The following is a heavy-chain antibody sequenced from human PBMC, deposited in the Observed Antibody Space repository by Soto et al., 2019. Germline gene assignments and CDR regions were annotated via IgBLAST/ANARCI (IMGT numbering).Heavy chain of an antibody. Sequence: SETLSLTCAVSGGSISSGCYSWSWIRQPPGKGLEWIGYIYHSGSTYYNPSLKSRVTISVDRSKNQFSLKLRSVTAADTAVYYCARTISNDYGDYAGASYYFDYWGQGTLVTVSS. CDR3: ARTISNDYGDYAGASYYFDY. CDR1: GGSISSGCYS. J-gene: IGHJ4*02. V-gene: IGHV4-30-2*01. D-gene: IGHD4-17*01. CDR2: IYHSGST.